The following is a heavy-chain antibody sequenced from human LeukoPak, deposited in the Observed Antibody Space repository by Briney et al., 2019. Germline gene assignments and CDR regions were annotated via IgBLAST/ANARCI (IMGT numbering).Heavy chain of an antibody. CDR1: GFPFSSYA. CDR3: AKDFEYSGYSSSNFDY. D-gene: IGHD6-13*01. CDR2: ISGRGGST. V-gene: IGHV3-23*01. J-gene: IGHJ4*02. Sequence: GGSLRLSCAASGFPFSSYAMSWVRQAPGNVLESVXGISGRGGSTYYADSVKGRLPIFRDTSQNTLFLQMNSLRAEDTAVYYCAKDFEYSGYSSSNFDYWGQGTLVTVSS.